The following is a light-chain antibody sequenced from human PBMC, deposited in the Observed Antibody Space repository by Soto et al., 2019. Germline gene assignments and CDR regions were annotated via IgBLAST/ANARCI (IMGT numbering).Light chain of an antibody. CDR2: EDK. CDR3: SLYTSENAYV. CDR1: RGSIASNY. J-gene: IGLJ1*01. V-gene: IGLV6-57*04. Sequence: NFMLTQPHSVSESPGKTVTISCTRSRGSIASNYVQWYQHRPGSAPTTVIYEDKRRPSGVPDRFSGSIDSSSNSASLTISGLKTEDGADYYCSLYTSENAYVFGTGTKLTVL.